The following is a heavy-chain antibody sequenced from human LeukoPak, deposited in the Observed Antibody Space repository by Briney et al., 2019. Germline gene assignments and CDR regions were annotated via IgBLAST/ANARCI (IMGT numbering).Heavy chain of an antibody. CDR3: AREDISGMY. D-gene: IGHD1-20*01. Sequence: PSETLSLTCTVSGGSISTYYWTWIRQPAGKGLEWIGRTSTSGSTNYSPSLKSRITMSLDMSKNQFSLKLTSVTAADTAVYYCAREDISGMYWGQGTLVTVSS. J-gene: IGHJ4*02. CDR2: TSTSGST. CDR1: GGSISTYY. V-gene: IGHV4-4*07.